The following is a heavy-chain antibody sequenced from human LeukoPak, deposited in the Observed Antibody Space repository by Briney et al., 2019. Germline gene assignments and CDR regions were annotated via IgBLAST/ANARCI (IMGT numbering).Heavy chain of an antibody. CDR2: IHSSGSI. D-gene: IGHD1/OR15-1a*01. Sequence: SSETLSLTCTVSGGSISSYYWSWIRQPPGKGLGWIGYIHSSGSINHSPSLKSRVTMSVDTSKNQFSLKLTSVTAADTALYYCARDLKNTAPYFDYWGQGTLVTVSS. CDR3: ARDLKNTAPYFDY. V-gene: IGHV4-59*01. J-gene: IGHJ4*02. CDR1: GGSISSYY.